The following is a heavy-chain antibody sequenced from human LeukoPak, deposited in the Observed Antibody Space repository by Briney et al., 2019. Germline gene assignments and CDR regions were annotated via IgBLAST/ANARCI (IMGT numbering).Heavy chain of an antibody. V-gene: IGHV3-53*01. CDR3: ARDRSDYDILTGYYNYSYGMDV. CDR1: GFTVSSNY. D-gene: IGHD3-9*01. J-gene: IGHJ6*02. CDR2: IYSGGST. Sequence: GGSLRLSCAASGFTVSSNYMSWVRQAPGKGLEWVSVIYSGGSTYYADSVRGRFTISRDNSKNTLYLQMNSLRAEDTAVYYCARDRSDYDILTGYYNYSYGMDVWGQGTTVTVSS.